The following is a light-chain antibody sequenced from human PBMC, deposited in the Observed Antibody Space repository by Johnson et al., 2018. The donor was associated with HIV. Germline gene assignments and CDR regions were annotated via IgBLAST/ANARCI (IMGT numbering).Light chain of an antibody. V-gene: IGLV1-51*01. Sequence: QSVLTQPPSVSAAPGQKVTISCSGSSSNIGNNYVSWYQQLPGTAPKLLIYDNNKRPSGIPDRFSGSKSGTSATLGITGLQTGAEADYYCGTWDSILMGVFGPGTKFPFL. CDR1: SSNIGNNY. CDR2: DNN. J-gene: IGLJ1*01. CDR3: GTWDSILMGV.